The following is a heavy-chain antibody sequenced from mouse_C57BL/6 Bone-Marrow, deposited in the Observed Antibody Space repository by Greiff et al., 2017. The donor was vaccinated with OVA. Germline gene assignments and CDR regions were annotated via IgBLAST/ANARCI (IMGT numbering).Heavy chain of an antibody. J-gene: IGHJ1*03. D-gene: IGHD1-1*01. CDR3: ARIYYYGSSFYWYFDV. CDR2: IGPGSGST. Sequence: VKLQESGAELVKPGASVKISCKASGYTFTDYYINWVKQRPGQGLEWIGKIGPGSGSTYYNEKFKGKATLTADKSSSTAYMQLSSLTSEDSAVYFCARIYYYGSSFYWYFDVWGTGTTVTVSS. CDR1: GYTFTDYY. V-gene: IGHV1-77*01.